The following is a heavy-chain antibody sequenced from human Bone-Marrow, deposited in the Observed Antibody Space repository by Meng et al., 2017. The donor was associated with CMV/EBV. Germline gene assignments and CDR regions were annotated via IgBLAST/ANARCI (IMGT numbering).Heavy chain of an antibody. CDR1: GFTFSSYA. V-gene: IGHV3-30*04. Sequence: GESLKISCAASGFTFSSYAMHWVRQAPGKGLEWVAVISYDGSNKYYADSVKGRFTISRDNSKNTLYLQMNSLRAEDTAVYYCARDRRVSFGELVDAFDIWGQGTMVTV. D-gene: IGHD3-10*01. J-gene: IGHJ3*02. CDR2: ISYDGSNK. CDR3: ARDRRVSFGELVDAFDI.